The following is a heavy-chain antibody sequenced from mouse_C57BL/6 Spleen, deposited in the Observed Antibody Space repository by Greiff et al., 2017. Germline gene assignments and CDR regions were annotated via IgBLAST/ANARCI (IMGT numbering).Heavy chain of an antibody. Sequence: QVQLQQSGPELVKPGASVKISCKASGYAFSSSWMNWVKQRPGKGLEWLGRIYPGDGDTNYNGKFKGKATLTTDQSSSTAYMQISSLTSENSAVYFCARGGPSYFDYWGQGTTLTVSS. D-gene: IGHD3-3*01. V-gene: IGHV1-82*01. CDR2: IYPGDGDT. CDR1: GYAFSSSW. CDR3: ARGGPSYFDY. J-gene: IGHJ2*01.